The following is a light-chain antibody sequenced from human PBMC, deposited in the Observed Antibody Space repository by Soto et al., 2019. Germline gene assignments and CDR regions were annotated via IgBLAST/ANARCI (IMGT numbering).Light chain of an antibody. CDR1: SSDIGDYNY. V-gene: IGLV2-14*01. J-gene: IGLJ1*01. CDR3: SSYTTSNNCV. CDR2: EVS. Sequence: QSALTQPASVSGSPGQSISISCTGTSSDIGDYNYVSWYQQHPGKAPKLIISEVSNRPSGVSNRFSGSKSGNTASLTISGLQAEDEADYYCSSYTTSNNCVFGTGTKVTVL.